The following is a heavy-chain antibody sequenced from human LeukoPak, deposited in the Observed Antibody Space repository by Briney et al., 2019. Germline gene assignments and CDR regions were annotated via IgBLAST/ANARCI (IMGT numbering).Heavy chain of an antibody. CDR3: ARKKGEANWFDP. J-gene: IGHJ5*02. D-gene: IGHD3-16*01. CDR1: GYTFTTCG. V-gene: IGHV1-18*04. Sequence: ASVKVSSKASGYTFTTCGISWVRQAPGQGLEWMGWISAYNGNTNYAQKLQGRVTMTTDTSTSTAYMELRSLRSDDTAVYYCARKKGEANWFDPWGQGTLVTVSS. CDR2: ISAYNGNT.